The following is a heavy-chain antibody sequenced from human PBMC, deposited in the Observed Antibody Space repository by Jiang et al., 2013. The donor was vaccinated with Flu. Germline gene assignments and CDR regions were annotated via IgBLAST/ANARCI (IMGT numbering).Heavy chain of an antibody. CDR1: GDSIRGYY. CDR2: IYTSGGT. J-gene: IGHJ3*02. CDR3: ARDVVALNDAFDI. V-gene: IGHV4-4*07. D-gene: IGHD2-15*01. Sequence: PGLVKPSETLSLTCAVSGDSIRGYYWSWIRQPAGKGLEWIGRIYTSGGTSSNPSLKSRVTMSVDTSKNHFSLRLSSVTAADTAVYYCARDVVALNDAFDIWGQGTMATVSS.